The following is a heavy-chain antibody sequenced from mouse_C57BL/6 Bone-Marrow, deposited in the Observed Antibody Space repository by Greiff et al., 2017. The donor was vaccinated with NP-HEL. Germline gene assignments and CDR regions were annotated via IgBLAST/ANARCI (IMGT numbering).Heavy chain of an antibody. V-gene: IGHV1-64*01. Sequence: QVQLQQPGAELVKPGASVKLSCKASGYTFTSYWMHWVKQRPGQGLEWIGMIHPNSGSTNYNEKFKSKATLTVDKSSSTAYMQLSSLTSEDSAVYYCASLYYYGSSSAWFADWGQGTLVTVSA. CDR1: GYTFTSYW. D-gene: IGHD1-1*01. CDR3: ASLYYYGSSSAWFAD. J-gene: IGHJ3*01. CDR2: IHPNSGST.